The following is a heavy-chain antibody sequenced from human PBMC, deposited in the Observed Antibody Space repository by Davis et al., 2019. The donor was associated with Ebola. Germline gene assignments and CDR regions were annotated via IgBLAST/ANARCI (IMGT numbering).Heavy chain of an antibody. CDR3: ARGGNSGSYMGGDLDY. CDR2: INPNSGGT. Sequence: ASVKVSCKASGYTFIDHCIHWVRLAPGQGLEWMGRINPNSGGTNYAQKFQGRVTMTRDTSISTAYMELSRLRSDDTVVYYCARGGNSGSYMGGDLDYWGQGTLVTVSS. D-gene: IGHD1-26*01. J-gene: IGHJ4*02. V-gene: IGHV1-2*05. CDR1: GYTFIDHC.